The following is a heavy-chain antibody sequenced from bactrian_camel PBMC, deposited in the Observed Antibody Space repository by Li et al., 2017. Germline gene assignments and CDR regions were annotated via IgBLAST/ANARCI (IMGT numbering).Heavy chain of an antibody. D-gene: IGHD5*01. J-gene: IGHJ6*01. CDR2: IWSSGGSP. CDR3: AADPPRAWGRCRGDFGY. CDR1: RWRHNACS. Sequence: HVQLVESGGGSVQAGGSLKPSCRADRWRHNACSMGWFRQAPGKEREGVARIWSSGGSPSIADSVKGRFTISKDNAENILYLQMNNLKPKDTAMYYCAADPPRAWGRCRGDFGYWGQGTQVTVS. V-gene: IGHV3S68*01.